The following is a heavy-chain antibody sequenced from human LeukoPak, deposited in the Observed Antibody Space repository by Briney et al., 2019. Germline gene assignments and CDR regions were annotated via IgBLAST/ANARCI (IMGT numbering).Heavy chain of an antibody. J-gene: IGHJ5*02. V-gene: IGHV4-4*07. CDR3: ARGGYNWNPGWFDP. CDR2: IYTSGST. D-gene: IGHD1-20*01. CDR1: GGSISSYY. Sequence: SSETLSRTCTVSGGSISSYYWSWIRQPAGKGLEWIGRIYTSGSTNYNPSLKSRVTMSVDTSKNQFSLKLSSVTAADTAVYYCARGGYNWNPGWFDPWGQGTLVTVSS.